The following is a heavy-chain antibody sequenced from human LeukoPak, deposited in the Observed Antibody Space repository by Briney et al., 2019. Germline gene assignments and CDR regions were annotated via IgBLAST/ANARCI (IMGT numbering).Heavy chain of an antibody. Sequence: GGSLRLSCAASGFTLSSYSMNWVRQAPGKGLEWVSFISSSGTYIYYADSMKGRFTISRDNAKNSLYLQMNSLRDEDTAVYYCARVLTDSRGWYHFDYWGQGTLVTVSS. V-gene: IGHV3-21*01. CDR2: ISSSGTYI. D-gene: IGHD6-19*01. CDR3: ARVLTDSRGWYHFDY. J-gene: IGHJ4*02. CDR1: GFTLSSYS.